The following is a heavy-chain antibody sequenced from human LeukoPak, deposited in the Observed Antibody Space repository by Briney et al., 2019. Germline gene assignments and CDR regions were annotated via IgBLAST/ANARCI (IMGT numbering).Heavy chain of an antibody. CDR1: GFTFSTSS. J-gene: IGHJ4*02. CDR3: AREGRSYGFDY. Sequence: GGSLRLSCAATGFTFSTSSMNWVRQAPGKGLEWVSYISSSSSTIYYADSVKGRFTISRDNAKNSLYLQMNSLRAEDTAEYYCAREGRSYGFDYWGQGTLVTVSS. V-gene: IGHV3-48*04. CDR2: ISSSSSTI. D-gene: IGHD5-18*01.